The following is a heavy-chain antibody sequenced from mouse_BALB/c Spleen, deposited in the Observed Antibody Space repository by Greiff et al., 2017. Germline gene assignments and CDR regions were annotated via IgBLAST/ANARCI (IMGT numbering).Heavy chain of an antibody. J-gene: IGHJ4*01. Sequence: QVQLQQSGPGLVQPSQSLSITCTVSGFSLTSYGVHWVRQSPGKGLEWLGVIWSGGSTDYNAAFISRLSISKDNSKSQVFFKMNSLQANDTAIYYCARGRVWSYYAMDYWGQGTSVTVSS. D-gene: IGHD2-10*02. CDR2: IWSGGST. CDR1: GFSLTSYG. V-gene: IGHV2-2*02. CDR3: ARGRVWSYYAMDY.